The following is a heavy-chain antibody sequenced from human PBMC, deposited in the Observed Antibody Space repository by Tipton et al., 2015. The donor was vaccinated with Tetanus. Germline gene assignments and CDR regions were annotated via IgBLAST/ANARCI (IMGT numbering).Heavy chain of an antibody. CDR1: GYTFTTYA. V-gene: IGHV7-4-1*02. Sequence: QLVQSGSELKKPGASVKVSCKASGYTFTTYAMNWVRLAPGQGLEWMGWINTNTGNPTYAQGFTGRFVFSLDTSVSTAYLQISSLKAEDTAVYYCARNSGSYQDDAFDIWGQGTMVTVSS. J-gene: IGHJ3*02. CDR3: ARNSGSYQDDAFDI. CDR2: INTNTGNP. D-gene: IGHD1-26*01.